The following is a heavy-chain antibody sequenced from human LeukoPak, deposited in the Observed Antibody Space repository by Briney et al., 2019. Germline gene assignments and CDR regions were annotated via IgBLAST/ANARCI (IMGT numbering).Heavy chain of an antibody. CDR3: ARDVAGLDY. CDR1: GFTFDDYA. Sequence: GGSLRLSCAASGFTFDDYAMHWVRQAPGKGLEWVSGISWNSGSIGYADSVKGRFTISRDNAKNSLYLQMNSLRAEDTALYYCARDVAGLDYWGQGTLVTVSS. J-gene: IGHJ4*02. V-gene: IGHV3-9*01. D-gene: IGHD5-12*01. CDR2: ISWNSGSI.